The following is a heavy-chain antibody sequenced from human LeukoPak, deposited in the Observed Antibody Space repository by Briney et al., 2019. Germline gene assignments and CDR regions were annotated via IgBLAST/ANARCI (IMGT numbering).Heavy chain of an antibody. CDR1: GGSVSRGGYS. D-gene: IGHD2-15*01. J-gene: IGHJ4*02. Sequence: SETLSLTCTVSGGSVSRGGYSWSWIRQPPGKGLEWIGEINHSGSTNYNPSLKSRVTISVDTSKNQFSLKLSSVTAADTAVYYCARGGKYCSGGSCYSSHYFDYWGQGTLVTVSS. V-gene: IGHV4-34*01. CDR3: ARGGKYCSGGSCYSSHYFDY. CDR2: INHSGST.